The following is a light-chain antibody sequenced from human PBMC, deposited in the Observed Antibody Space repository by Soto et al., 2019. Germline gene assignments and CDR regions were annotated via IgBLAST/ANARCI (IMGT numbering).Light chain of an antibody. V-gene: IGKV3-15*01. J-gene: IGKJ2*01. CDR3: QQYKDWPYT. CDR2: GAS. CDR1: QSVSSD. Sequence: EIVMTQSPGTLSVSPGERATLSCRASQSVSSDLGWYQQKPGQAPRLLVYGASTRATGIPARFSGSGSVTEFPLTISSLQSEDFAVYYCQQYKDWPYTFGQGTKLEIK.